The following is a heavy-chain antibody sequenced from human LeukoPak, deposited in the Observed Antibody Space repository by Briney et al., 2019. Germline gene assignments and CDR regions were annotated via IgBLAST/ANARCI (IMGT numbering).Heavy chain of an antibody. CDR1: GGSFSGYY. J-gene: IGHJ6*03. V-gene: IGHV4-34*01. Sequence: SETLSLTCAVYGGSFSGYYWSWIRQPPGKGLEWIGEINHSGSTNYNPSLKSRVTISVDTSKNQFSLKLSSVTAADTAVYYCARLHNYDILTGRHYYMDVWGKGTTVTISS. D-gene: IGHD3-9*01. CDR2: INHSGST. CDR3: ARLHNYDILTGRHYYMDV.